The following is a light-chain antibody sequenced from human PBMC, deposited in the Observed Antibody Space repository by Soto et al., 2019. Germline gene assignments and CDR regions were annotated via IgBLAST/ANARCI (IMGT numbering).Light chain of an antibody. J-gene: IGLJ1*01. Sequence: QSVLTQPPSASGSPGQSVTISCTGTSSDVGGYNYVSWYQQHPGKAPKLMIYEVSKRPSGVPDRFSGSKSGNTASLTVSGLQAEDEADYYCSSYAGSKIGVFGTGTKVTVL. CDR3: SSYAGSKIGV. V-gene: IGLV2-8*01. CDR1: SSDVGGYNY. CDR2: EVS.